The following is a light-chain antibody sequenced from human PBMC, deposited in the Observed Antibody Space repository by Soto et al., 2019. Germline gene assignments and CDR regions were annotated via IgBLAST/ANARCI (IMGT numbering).Light chain of an antibody. J-gene: IGLJ2*01. CDR1: SSDVGGYNY. CDR2: EVS. Sequence: QSALTQPASVSGSPGQSITISCTGTSSDVGGYNYVSWYQQHPGKAPKLMIYEVSNRPSGVSNRFSGSKSGNTASLTISGLQAEDEADYYCSSYTNSRTLVVFGGGTKVTVL. V-gene: IGLV2-14*01. CDR3: SSYTNSRTLVV.